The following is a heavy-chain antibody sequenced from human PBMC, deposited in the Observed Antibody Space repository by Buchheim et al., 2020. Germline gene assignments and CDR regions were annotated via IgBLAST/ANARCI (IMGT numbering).Heavy chain of an antibody. D-gene: IGHD3-16*02. CDR2: MLYDGSNK. CDR1: GFTFSSYG. V-gene: IGHV3-33*05. CDR3: ARDRFADYVWGTYRYMDV. Sequence: QVQLVESGGGVVQPGRSLRLSCAASGFTFSSYGMHWVRQAPGKGLEWVAIMLYDGSNKYYAESVKDRFTISRDISKKTLYLQMNSLRADDTAVYYCARDRFADYVWGTYRYMDVWGQETT. J-gene: IGHJ6*02.